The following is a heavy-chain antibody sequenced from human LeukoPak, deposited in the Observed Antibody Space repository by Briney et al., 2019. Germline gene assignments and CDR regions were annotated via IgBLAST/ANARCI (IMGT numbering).Heavy chain of an antibody. CDR2: MNPKSGNT. Sequence: ASVNVSCKASGCTFTTYDINWVRQATGQGLEWMGWMNPKSGNTGYAQKFQGRVTMTRDTSISTAYMELSSLISDATAMYYCARTAGDFDYWGQGTLVTVSS. D-gene: IGHD3-16*01. CDR1: GCTFTTYD. J-gene: IGHJ4*02. CDR3: ARTAGDFDY. V-gene: IGHV1-8*01.